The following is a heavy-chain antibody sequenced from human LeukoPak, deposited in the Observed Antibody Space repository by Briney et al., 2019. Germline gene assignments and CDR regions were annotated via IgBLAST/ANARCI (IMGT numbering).Heavy chain of an antibody. CDR3: ACILFDSSYYYNTDY. Sequence: SETLSLTCAVSGYSISSGYYWGWIRQPPGKGLEWIGSIYHSGSTYYNPSLKSRVTISVDTSKNQFSLKLSSVTAADTAVYYCACILFDSSYYYNTDYWGQGTLVTVSS. J-gene: IGHJ4*02. V-gene: IGHV4-38-2*01. CDR2: IYHSGST. CDR1: GYSISSGYY. D-gene: IGHD3-22*01.